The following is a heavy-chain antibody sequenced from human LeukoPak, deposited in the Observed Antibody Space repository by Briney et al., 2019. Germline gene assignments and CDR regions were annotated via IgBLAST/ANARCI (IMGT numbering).Heavy chain of an antibody. Sequence: SETLSLTCAVYGGSFSGYYWSWIRQPPGKGLEWIGEINHSGNTNSNPSLKSRVTMSVDTSKNQFSLKLSSVTAADTAVYYCARDVLAAPGTFDYWGQGALVTVSS. CDR3: ARDVLAAPGTFDY. CDR1: GGSFSGYY. CDR2: INHSGNT. V-gene: IGHV4-34*01. D-gene: IGHD6-13*01. J-gene: IGHJ4*02.